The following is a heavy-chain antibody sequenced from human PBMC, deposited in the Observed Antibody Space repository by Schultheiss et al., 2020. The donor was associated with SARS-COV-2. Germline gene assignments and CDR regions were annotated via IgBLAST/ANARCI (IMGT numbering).Heavy chain of an antibody. CDR1: GDSVSSNSAA. V-gene: IGHV6-1*01. J-gene: IGHJ6*02. D-gene: IGHD6-19*01. CDR2: TYYRSKWYN. CDR3: ASSPSTYSSGWYTGGYYYYGMDV. Sequence: SQTLSLTCAISGDSVSSNSAAWNWIRQSPSRGLEWLGRTYYRSKWYNDYAVSVKSRITINPDTSKNQFSLQLNSVTPEDTAVYYCASSPSTYSSGWYTGGYYYYGMDVWGQGTKVTVSS.